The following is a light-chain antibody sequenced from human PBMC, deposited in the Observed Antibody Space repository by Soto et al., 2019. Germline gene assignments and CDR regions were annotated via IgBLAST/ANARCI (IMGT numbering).Light chain of an antibody. V-gene: IGLV2-14*01. CDR2: EVS. J-gene: IGLJ1*01. CDR3: SSYTSSSTYV. Sequence: QSALTQPRSVSGSPGQSVTISCTGTSSDVGSYNYVSWYQQHPGKAPKFMIYEVSNRPSGVSNRFSGSKSGNTASLTISGLQAEDEADYYCSSYTSSSTYVFGTGTKLTVL. CDR1: SSDVGSYNY.